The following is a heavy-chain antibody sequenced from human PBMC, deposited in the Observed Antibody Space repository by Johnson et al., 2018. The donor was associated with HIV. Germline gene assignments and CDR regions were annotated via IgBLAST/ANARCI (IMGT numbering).Heavy chain of an antibody. CDR2: ISYDGSNK. CDR3: ARPLGPPLWHDAFDI. Sequence: QMLLVESGGGVVQPGRSLRLSCAASGFTFSDYAMHWVRQAPGKGLEWVAVISYDGSNKYYADSVKGRFTISRDNSKNTLYLQMNSLRAEDTAVYYCARPLGPPLWHDAFDIWGQGTMVTVSS. CDR1: GFTFSDYA. J-gene: IGHJ3*02. D-gene: IGHD3-16*01. V-gene: IGHV3-30*04.